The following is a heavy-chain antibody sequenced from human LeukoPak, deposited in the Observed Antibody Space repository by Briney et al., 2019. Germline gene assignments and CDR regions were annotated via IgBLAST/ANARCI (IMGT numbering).Heavy chain of an antibody. V-gene: IGHV3-64*01. CDR2: ISSDGGST. J-gene: IGHJ6*02. CDR3: VNYGMDV. CDR1: GFTFSMYA. Sequence: GGSLRLSCAASGFTFSMYAMHWVRQAPGKGLEYVSAISSDGGSTYYANSVKGRFTISRDNSKNTLYLQTGSLRAEDMAVYYCVNYGMDVWGQGTTVTVSS.